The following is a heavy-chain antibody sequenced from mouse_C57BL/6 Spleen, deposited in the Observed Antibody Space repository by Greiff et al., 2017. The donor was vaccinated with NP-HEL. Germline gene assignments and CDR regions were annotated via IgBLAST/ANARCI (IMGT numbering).Heavy chain of an antibody. CDR2: IYPGDGDT. CDR1: GYAFSSSW. V-gene: IGHV1-82*01. D-gene: IGHD2-5*01. Sequence: QVQLQQSGPELVKPGASVKISCKASGYAFSSSWMNWVKQRPGKGLEWIGRIYPGDGDTNYNGKFKGKATLTADKSSSTAYMQLSSLTSEDSAVYFCARSRGDYSNYEFAYWGKGTLVTVSA. J-gene: IGHJ3*01. CDR3: ARSRGDYSNYEFAY.